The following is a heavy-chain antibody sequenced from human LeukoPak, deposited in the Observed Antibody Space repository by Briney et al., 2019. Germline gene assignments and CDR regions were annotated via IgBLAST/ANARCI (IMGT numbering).Heavy chain of an antibody. D-gene: IGHD4/OR15-4a*01. V-gene: IGHV4-59*01. CDR2: IYYSGST. J-gene: IGHJ6*04. Sequence: SKTLSLTCTVSGGSISSYYWSWIRQPPGKGLEWIGYIYYSGSTNYNPSLKSRVTISVDTSKNQFPLKLSSVTAADTAVYYCARVGANSYGLDVWGKGTTVTVSS. CDR1: GGSISSYY. CDR3: ARVGANSYGLDV.